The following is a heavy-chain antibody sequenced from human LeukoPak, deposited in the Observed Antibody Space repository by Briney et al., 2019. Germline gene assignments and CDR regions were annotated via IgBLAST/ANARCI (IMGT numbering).Heavy chain of an antibody. CDR3: ANWVGTLGSLDF. J-gene: IGHJ4*02. CDR1: GFTFGSYS. D-gene: IGHD4-23*01. CDR2: ISSVSNAI. Sequence: PGGSLRLSCAASGFTFGSYSMNWVRQAPGKGLEWLSYISSVSNAIYYADSVKGRFTISRDNDKNSLYLQLNSLRAEDTAVYYCANWVGTLGSLDFWGQGTLVTVSS. V-gene: IGHV3-48*04.